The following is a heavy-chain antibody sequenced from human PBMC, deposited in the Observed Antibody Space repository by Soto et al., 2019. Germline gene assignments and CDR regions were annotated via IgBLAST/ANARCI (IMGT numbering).Heavy chain of an antibody. D-gene: IGHD1-26*01. CDR1: GYTFTSYY. CDR2: INPSGGST. J-gene: IGHJ6*02. CDR3: ARDIPINIKVVPKWGRYGMDV. Sequence: ASVKVSCKASGYTFTSYYMHWVRQAPGQGLEWMGIINPSGGSTSYAQKFQGRVTMTRDTSTSTVYMELSSLRSEDTAVYYYARDIPINIKVVPKWGRYGMDVWGQGITVTVSS. V-gene: IGHV1-46*01.